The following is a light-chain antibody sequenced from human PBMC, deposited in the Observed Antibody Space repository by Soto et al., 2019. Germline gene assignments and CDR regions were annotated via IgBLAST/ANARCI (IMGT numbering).Light chain of an antibody. Sequence: EIVLTQSPGTLSLSPGERATLSCRASQSVSNYLAWYQQKPGQAPRLLIYDTFKRATGIPARFSGSGSGTDFTLTISSLQSEDFTVYYCQQYNKWPLTFGQGTKVDIK. CDR3: QQYNKWPLT. J-gene: IGKJ1*01. CDR2: DTF. CDR1: QSVSNY. V-gene: IGKV3-11*01.